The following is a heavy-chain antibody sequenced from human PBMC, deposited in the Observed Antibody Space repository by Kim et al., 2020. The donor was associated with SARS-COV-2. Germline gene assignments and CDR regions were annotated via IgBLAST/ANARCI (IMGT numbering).Heavy chain of an antibody. V-gene: IGHV4-4*01. J-gene: IGHJ5*02. Sequence: NPSLKSRVTMSVDKSKSQFSLRLTSVTAADTAVYFCARCLGGSSSFSFDAWGQGTLVTVSS. CDR3: ARCLGGSSSFSFDA. D-gene: IGHD6-6*01.